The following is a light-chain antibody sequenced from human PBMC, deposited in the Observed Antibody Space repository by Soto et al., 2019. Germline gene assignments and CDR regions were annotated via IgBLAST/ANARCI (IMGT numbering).Light chain of an antibody. J-gene: IGLJ1*01. V-gene: IGLV2-14*01. CDR2: EVN. CDR1: SSDIGSYNY. CDR3: ASFTTTSTRV. Sequence: QSVLAQPASVSRSPGQSITVSCTGTSSDIGSYNYVSWYQQHPGKAPKLIIYEVNNRPSGVSNRFSGSKSGNTASLTVSGLQAEDEADYYCASFTTTSTRVFGTGTKVTVL.